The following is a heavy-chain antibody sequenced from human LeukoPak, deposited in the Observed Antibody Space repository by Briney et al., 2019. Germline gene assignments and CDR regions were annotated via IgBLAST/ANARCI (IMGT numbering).Heavy chain of an antibody. Sequence: PSETLSLNCTVSGGSISSYYWSWIRQPLGKGLEWIGYIYYSGSTNYDPSLKSRVTISVDTSKNQFSLKLSSVTAADTAVYYCARDHREMATTDAFDIWGQGTMVTVSS. CDR2: IYYSGST. D-gene: IGHD5-24*01. CDR1: GGSISSYY. J-gene: IGHJ3*02. V-gene: IGHV4-59*01. CDR3: ARDHREMATTDAFDI.